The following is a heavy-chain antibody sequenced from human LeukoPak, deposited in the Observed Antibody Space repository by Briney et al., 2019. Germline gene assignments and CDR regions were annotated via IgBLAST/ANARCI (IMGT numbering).Heavy chain of an antibody. Sequence: ASVKVSCKASGYTFTSYDINWVRQATGQGLEWMGWMNPNSGNTGYAQKFQGRVTMTRNTSISTAYMELSSLRSEDTAVYYCARRVVRRMRDAFDIWGQGTMVTVSS. CDR1: GYTFTSYD. J-gene: IGHJ3*02. CDR3: ARRVVRRMRDAFDI. D-gene: IGHD3-22*01. CDR2: MNPNSGNT. V-gene: IGHV1-8*01.